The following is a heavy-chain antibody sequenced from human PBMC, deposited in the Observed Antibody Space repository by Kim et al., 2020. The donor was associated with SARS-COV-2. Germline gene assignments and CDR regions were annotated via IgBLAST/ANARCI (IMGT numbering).Heavy chain of an antibody. D-gene: IGHD6-6*01. Sequence: SETLSLTCAVSGGSISSGGYSWSWIRQPPGKGLEWIGYIYHSGSTYYNPSLKSRVTISVERSKNQFSLKLSSVTAADTAVYYCARGIAARPVAGGGYNWFDPWDQGTLGTVSS. CDR2: IYHSGST. V-gene: IGHV4-30-2*01. J-gene: IGHJ5*02. CDR3: ARGIAARPVAGGGYNWFDP. CDR1: GGSISSGGYS.